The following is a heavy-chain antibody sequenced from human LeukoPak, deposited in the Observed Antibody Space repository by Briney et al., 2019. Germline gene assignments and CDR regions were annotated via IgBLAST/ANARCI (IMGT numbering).Heavy chain of an antibody. Sequence: ASVKVSCKASGYTFTSYGISWVRQAPGQGLEWMGWISAYNGNTNYAQKLQGRVTMATDTSTSTAYMELRSLRSDDTAVYYCAREGGGSGSLESYWYFDLWGRGTLVTVSS. CDR3: AREGGGSGSLESYWYFDL. D-gene: IGHD1-26*01. CDR2: ISAYNGNT. CDR1: GYTFTSYG. V-gene: IGHV1-18*01. J-gene: IGHJ2*01.